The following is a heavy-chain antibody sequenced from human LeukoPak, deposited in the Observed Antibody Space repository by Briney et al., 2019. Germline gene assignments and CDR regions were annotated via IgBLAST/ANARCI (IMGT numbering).Heavy chain of an antibody. CDR3: DGQSFNSMWDYLDS. V-gene: IGHV3-23*01. CDR1: GFDFSTYA. D-gene: IGHD5-24*01. J-gene: IGHJ4*02. Sequence: GGSLRLSCAASGFDFSTYAMSWVRQAPGKGLEWVSGIGGGDTHYADSVKGRFTISRDNSKSTVELHMSSLRVEDTAVYSKDGQSFNSMWDYLDSWGRGTLVTVSS. CDR2: IGGGDT.